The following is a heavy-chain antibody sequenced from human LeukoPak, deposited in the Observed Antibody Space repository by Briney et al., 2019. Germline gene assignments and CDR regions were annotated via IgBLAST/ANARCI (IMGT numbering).Heavy chain of an antibody. Sequence: SETLSLTCTVSGGSISSYYWSWIRQPPGRGLEWIGYIYYSGSTNYNPSLKSRVTISVDTSKNQFSLKLSSVTAADTAVYYCAGTIRIFGVPRVFDYWGQGTLVTVSS. CDR1: GGSISSYY. V-gene: IGHV4-59*08. CDR3: AGTIRIFGVPRVFDY. J-gene: IGHJ4*02. D-gene: IGHD3-3*02. CDR2: IYYSGST.